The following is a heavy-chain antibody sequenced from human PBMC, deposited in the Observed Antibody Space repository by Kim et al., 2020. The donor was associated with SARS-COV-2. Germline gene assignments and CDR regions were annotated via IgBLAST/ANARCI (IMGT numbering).Heavy chain of an antibody. J-gene: IGHJ5*02. Sequence: GGSLRLSCAASGFTFSNYAISWVRQAPGRGLEWVSYISGGSGAIYYADSVKGRFTISRDNAKNSLYLQMNSLRDEDTSVYYCVRGWNTNSGDNFDPWGQG. CDR1: GFTFSNYA. CDR3: VRGWNTNSGDNFDP. V-gene: IGHV3-48*02. D-gene: IGHD2-15*01. CDR2: ISGGSGAI.